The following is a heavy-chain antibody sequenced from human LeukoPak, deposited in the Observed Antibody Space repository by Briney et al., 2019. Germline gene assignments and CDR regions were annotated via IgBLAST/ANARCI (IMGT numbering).Heavy chain of an antibody. D-gene: IGHD1-26*01. Sequence: ASVKVSCKASGYSFIVYGINWVRQAPGQGLEWMGWISAYTGNTNYAQKLQDRVTMTTDTSTSTAYMELRSLRSDDTAVHYCARSSEWELLPGPFDYWGQGTLVTVSS. CDR2: ISAYTGNT. V-gene: IGHV1-18*01. CDR3: ARSSEWELLPGPFDY. CDR1: GYSFIVYG. J-gene: IGHJ4*02.